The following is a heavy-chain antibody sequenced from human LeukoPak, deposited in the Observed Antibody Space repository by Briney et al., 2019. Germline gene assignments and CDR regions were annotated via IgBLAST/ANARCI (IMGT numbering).Heavy chain of an antibody. J-gene: IGHJ4*02. V-gene: IGHV3-7*01. Sequence: GGSLRLSCVASRFTFSNYWMTWVRQAPGRGLERVANINKDGGEKYYMESVKGRFTISRDNAKNSLYLQMNSLTVEDTAVYYCARDMGWQQFDQWGQGTLVTVSS. CDR1: RFTFSNYW. CDR3: ARDMGWQQFDQ. CDR2: INKDGGEK. D-gene: IGHD5-24*01.